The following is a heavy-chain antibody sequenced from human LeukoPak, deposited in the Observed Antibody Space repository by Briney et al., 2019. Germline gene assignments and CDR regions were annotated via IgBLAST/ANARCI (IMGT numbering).Heavy chain of an antibody. CDR3: ARLAGLGYCSSTTCLVFDY. CDR2: IYPGDSDT. Sequence: GESLKISCKGSGYSFTSYWIGWVRQMPGKGLEWMGIIYPGDSDTRYSPSFQGQVTISADKSISTAYLQWSSLKASDTAMYYCARLAGLGYCSSTTCLVFDYWGQGTLVTVSS. J-gene: IGHJ4*02. D-gene: IGHD2-2*01. CDR1: GYSFTSYW. V-gene: IGHV5-51*01.